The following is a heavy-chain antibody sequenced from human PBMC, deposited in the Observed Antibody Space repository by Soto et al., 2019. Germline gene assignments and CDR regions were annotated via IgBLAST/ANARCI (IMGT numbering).Heavy chain of an antibody. CDR3: ARDSSGYYSRSLDFDY. J-gene: IGHJ4*02. Sequence: ASVKVSCKASGYTFTSYGISWVRQAPGQGLEWMGWISAYNGNTNYAQKLQGRVTMTTDTSTSTAYMELRSLRTDDTAVYYCARDSSGYYSRSLDFDYWGQVTLVAVSS. V-gene: IGHV1-18*04. CDR2: ISAYNGNT. D-gene: IGHD3-22*01. CDR1: GYTFTSYG.